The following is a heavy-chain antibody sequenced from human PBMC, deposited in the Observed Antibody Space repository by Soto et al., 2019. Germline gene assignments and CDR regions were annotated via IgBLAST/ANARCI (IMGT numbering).Heavy chain of an antibody. CDR2: IIPIFGTA. Sequence: QVQLVQSGAEVKKPGSSVKVSCKASGGTFSSYAISWVRQAPGQGLEWMGGIIPIFGTANYAQKFQGRVTITADESTSTAYMVLSSLRSEDTAVYYCARTYCSSTSCQKRTGWFDPWGQGTLVTVSS. CDR3: ARTYCSSTSCQKRTGWFDP. V-gene: IGHV1-69*01. D-gene: IGHD2-2*01. CDR1: GGTFSSYA. J-gene: IGHJ5*02.